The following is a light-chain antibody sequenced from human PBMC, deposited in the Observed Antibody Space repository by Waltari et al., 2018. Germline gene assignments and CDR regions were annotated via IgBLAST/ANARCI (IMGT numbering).Light chain of an antibody. J-gene: IGKJ1*01. Sequence: EIVLTQSSGTLSLSPGERATLYCRATQPVSSSYLAWYQQKPGQAPRLLIYDASSRATGIPARFSGSGSGTDFTLIISRLEPEDFAVYYCQHYSSSTCTFGQGTKVEIK. CDR1: QPVSSSY. CDR3: QHYSSSTCT. V-gene: IGKV3-20*01. CDR2: DAS.